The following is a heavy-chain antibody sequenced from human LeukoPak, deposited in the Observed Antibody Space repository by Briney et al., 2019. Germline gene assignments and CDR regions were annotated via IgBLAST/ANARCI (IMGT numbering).Heavy chain of an antibody. CDR1: GYTFTYRY. V-gene: IGHV1-45*02. D-gene: IGHD4-17*01. J-gene: IGHJ3*02. CDR3: ASTNDYGDYGDAFDI. Sequence: SAKVSCKASGYTFTYRYLHWVRQAPGQALEWMGWITPFNGNTNYAQKFQDRVTITRDRSMSTAYMELSSLRSEDTAMYYCASTNDYGDYGDAFDIWGQGTMVTVSS. CDR2: ITPFNGNT.